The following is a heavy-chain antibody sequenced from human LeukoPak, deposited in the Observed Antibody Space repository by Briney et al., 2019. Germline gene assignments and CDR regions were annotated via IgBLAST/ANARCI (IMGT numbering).Heavy chain of an antibody. V-gene: IGHV3-66*01. CDR2: IYSGGST. Sequence: GGSLRLSCAASGFTVSSNYMSWVRQAPGKGLEWVSVIYSGGSTYYADSVKGRFTISRDKSRNTLYLQMNSLRAEDTAVYYCARDLETDISDAFDIWGQGTMVTVSS. CDR1: GFTVSSNY. CDR3: ARDLETDISDAFDI. J-gene: IGHJ3*02. D-gene: IGHD3-9*01.